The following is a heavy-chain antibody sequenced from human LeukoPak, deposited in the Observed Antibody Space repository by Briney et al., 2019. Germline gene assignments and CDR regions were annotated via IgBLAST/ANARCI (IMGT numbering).Heavy chain of an antibody. CDR3: SNSDILTGYYPDV. CDR1: GYTFTGYY. V-gene: IGHV1-2*06. CDR2: INPNSGGT. D-gene: IGHD3-9*01. J-gene: IGHJ6*03. Sequence: ASVKVSCKSSGYTFTGYYMHWVRQAPGQGLEWMGRINPNSGGTNYAQKFQGRVTMTRDTSISTAYMELSRLRSDDTAVYYCSNSDILTGYYPDVWGKGTTVTVS.